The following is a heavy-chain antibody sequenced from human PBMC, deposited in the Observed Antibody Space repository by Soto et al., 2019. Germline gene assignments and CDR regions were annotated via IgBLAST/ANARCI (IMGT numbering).Heavy chain of an antibody. D-gene: IGHD3-10*02. CDR2: IYYSGNT. V-gene: IGHV4-31*03. CDR3: ASTDYVAYYMDV. Sequence: PSETLSLTCSVSGGSISSGYYWTCIRQHPGKGLEWIGYIYYSGNTYYNPSLKSRVTISVDTSKNQFSLKLSSVTAADTAVYYCASTDYVAYYMDVWGQGTTVTVYS. J-gene: IGHJ6*03. CDR1: GGSISSGYY.